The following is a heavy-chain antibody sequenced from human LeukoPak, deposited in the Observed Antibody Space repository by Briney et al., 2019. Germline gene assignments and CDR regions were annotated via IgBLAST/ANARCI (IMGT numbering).Heavy chain of an antibody. CDR2: ISWKSGSI. D-gene: IGHD3-22*01. Sequence: GGSPRLSSAASGFTFDDYAMHWVRPAPGKGLERVSGISWKSGSIGYADSVKGRFTISRDNAKNSLSLQMNSLRAEDTALYYCAKDVETYYYDSSGYSSFDYWGQGTLVTVSS. J-gene: IGHJ4*02. V-gene: IGHV3-9*01. CDR1: GFTFDDYA. CDR3: AKDVETYYYDSSGYSSFDY.